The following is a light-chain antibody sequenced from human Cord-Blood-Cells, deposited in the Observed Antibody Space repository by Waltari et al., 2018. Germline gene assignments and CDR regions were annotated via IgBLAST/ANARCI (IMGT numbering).Light chain of an antibody. Sequence: QSALTQPASVSGSPGQSITISCTGTSSDVGGYNYVSWYQQHPGKAPKLMIYDVSKRPSGVSIRFSGSKSGNTASLTISGLQAEDEADYYCSSYTSSLVVFGGGTKLTVL. CDR1: SSDVGGYNY. CDR2: DVS. J-gene: IGLJ2*01. CDR3: SSYTSSLVV. V-gene: IGLV2-14*01.